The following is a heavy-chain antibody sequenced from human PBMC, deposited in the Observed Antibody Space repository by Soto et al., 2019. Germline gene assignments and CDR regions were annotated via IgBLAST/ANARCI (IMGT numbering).Heavy chain of an antibody. CDR1: GFTFSSYA. J-gene: IGHJ4*02. CDR3: AKSSRVVVGGAATSKGRGGLDF. CDR2: ISGSGGST. Sequence: GGSLRLSCAASGFTFSSYAMSWVRQAPGKGLEWVSAISGSGGSTYYADSVKGRFTISRDNSKNTLYLQMNSLRAEDTAVYYCAKSSRVVVGGAATSKGRGGLDFWGQGTLVNVSS. D-gene: IGHD2-15*01. V-gene: IGHV3-23*01.